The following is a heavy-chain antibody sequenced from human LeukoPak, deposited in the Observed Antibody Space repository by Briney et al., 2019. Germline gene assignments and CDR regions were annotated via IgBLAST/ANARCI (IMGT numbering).Heavy chain of an antibody. D-gene: IGHD4-17*01. CDR2: IYHSGTT. CDR3: ARPPDSSDYGAAFDF. Sequence: PSETLSLTCGVSGYSITSGYFWGWLRQPPGKGLEWIASIYHSGTTYYNPSLKSRVTISVDTSKNQFSLKLSPVTAADTAVYYCARPPDSSDYGAAFDFWGQGTLVTVSS. J-gene: IGHJ4*02. CDR1: GYSITSGYF. V-gene: IGHV4-38-2*01.